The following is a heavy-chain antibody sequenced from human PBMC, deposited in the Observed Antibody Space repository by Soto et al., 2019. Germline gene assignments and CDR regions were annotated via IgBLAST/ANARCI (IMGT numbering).Heavy chain of an antibody. D-gene: IGHD6-13*01. CDR2: INPKSGGT. V-gene: IGHV1-2*02. CDR1: GYTFSGHY. J-gene: IGHJ4*02. CDR3: ARGLYSSPAYFFDS. Sequence: QVQLVQSRAEVRKPGASVKVSCNVTGYTFSGHYLHWVRQAPGQGLEWMGWINPKSGGTNYAQKFQDRVTMTADTSGSAASMELTSLRYDDTAVFYCARGLYSSPAYFFDSWGQGTLVTVSS.